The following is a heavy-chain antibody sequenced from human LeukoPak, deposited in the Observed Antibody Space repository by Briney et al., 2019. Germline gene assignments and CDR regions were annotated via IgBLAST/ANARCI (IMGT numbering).Heavy chain of an antibody. CDR3: ARDHHGSGSIWGRVYYYMDV. V-gene: IGHV3-48*03. D-gene: IGHD3-10*01. J-gene: IGHJ6*03. Sequence: GGSLRLFCAASGFTFSSYEMNWVRQAPGKGLVWVSYISSSGSTIYYADSVKGRFTISRDNAKNSLYLQMNSLRAEDTAVYYCARDHHGSGSIWGRVYYYMDVWGKGTTVTVSS. CDR2: ISSSGSTI. CDR1: GFTFSSYE.